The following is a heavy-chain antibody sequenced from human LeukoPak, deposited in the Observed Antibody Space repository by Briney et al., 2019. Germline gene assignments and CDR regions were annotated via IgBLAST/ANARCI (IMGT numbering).Heavy chain of an antibody. Sequence: GGSLRLSCAASGFTFSSYYMSWVRQAPGKGLEWVSAIGGSGTGTYYADSVKGRFTISRDNSKNTLYLQMNSLRAEDTAVYYCVKDETGSSWYNWGQGTLVTVSS. CDR2: IGGSGTGT. V-gene: IGHV3-23*01. CDR3: VKDETGSSWYN. J-gene: IGHJ4*02. CDR1: GFTFSSYY. D-gene: IGHD6-13*01.